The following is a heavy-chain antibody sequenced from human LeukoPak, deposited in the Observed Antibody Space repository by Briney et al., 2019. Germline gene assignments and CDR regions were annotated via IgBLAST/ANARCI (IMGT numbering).Heavy chain of an antibody. CDR2: ISYDGSNK. CDR1: GFTFSSYA. Sequence: ERSLRLSCAASGFTFSSYAMHWVRQAPGKGLEWVAVISYDGSNKYYADSVKGRSTISRDNSKNTLYLQMNSLRAEDTAVYYCARGDYYDYWGQGTLVTVSS. CDR3: ARGDYYDY. V-gene: IGHV3-30*01. J-gene: IGHJ4*02.